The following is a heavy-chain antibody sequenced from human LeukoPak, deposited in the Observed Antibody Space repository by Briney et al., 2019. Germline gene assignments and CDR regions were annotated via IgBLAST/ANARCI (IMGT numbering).Heavy chain of an antibody. CDR2: ISSSSSYI. Sequence: GGSLRLSCAASGFTFSSYSMNWVRQAPGKGLEWVSSISSSSSYIYYADSVKGRFTISRDNSKNTLYLQMNSLKTEDTALYYCARQMATILDGILDYWGQGTLVTVSS. D-gene: IGHD5-24*01. V-gene: IGHV3-21*01. CDR1: GFTFSSYS. CDR3: ARQMATILDGILDY. J-gene: IGHJ4*02.